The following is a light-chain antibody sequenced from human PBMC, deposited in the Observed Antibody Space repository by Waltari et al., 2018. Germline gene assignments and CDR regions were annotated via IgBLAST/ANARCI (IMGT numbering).Light chain of an antibody. CDR1: SGHSSYA. Sequence: QLVLTQSPSASASLGASVTLTCTLSSGHSSYAIAWHQQQPEKGPRYLMKVNSDGSHTKGDGIPDRFSGSSSGAERYLTISSLQSEDEADYYCQTWGTGIGVFGGGTQLTVL. V-gene: IGLV4-69*02. J-gene: IGLJ7*01. CDR3: QTWGTGIGV. CDR2: VNSDGSH.